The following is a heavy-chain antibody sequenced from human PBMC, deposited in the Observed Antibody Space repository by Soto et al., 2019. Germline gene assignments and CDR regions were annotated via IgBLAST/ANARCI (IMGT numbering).Heavy chain of an antibody. CDR2: IYYSGST. V-gene: IGHV4-59*01. CDR1: GGSISSYY. J-gene: IGHJ4*02. CDR3: ARALYDYVWGSYRIFDY. D-gene: IGHD3-16*02. Sequence: SETLSLTCTVSGGSISSYYWSWIRQPPGKGLEWIGYIYYSGSTNYNPSLKSRVTISVDTSKNQFSLKLSSVTAADTAVYYCARALYDYVWGSYRIFDYWGQGPLVSVSS.